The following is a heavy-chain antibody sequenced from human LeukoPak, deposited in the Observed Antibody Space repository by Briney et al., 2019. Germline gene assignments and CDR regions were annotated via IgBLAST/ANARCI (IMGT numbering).Heavy chain of an antibody. CDR1: GYTFTRYV. J-gene: IGHJ5*02. CDR2: ISAYNGNT. CDR3: ARDQEYYYGSGSYNPNWFDP. V-gene: IGHV1-18*04. Sequence: ASVKVSFKASGYTFTRYVISWVRQAPGQGLEWMGWISAYNGNTNYAQKLQGRVSMTTDTSTSTAYLELRSLRSDDTAVYYCARDQEYYYGSGSYNPNWFDPWGQGTLVTVSS. D-gene: IGHD3-10*01.